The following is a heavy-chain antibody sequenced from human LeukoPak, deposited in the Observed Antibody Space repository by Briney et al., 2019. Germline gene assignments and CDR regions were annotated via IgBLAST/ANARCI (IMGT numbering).Heavy chain of an antibody. CDR2: INTDGYTK. Sequence: GGSLRLSCAASGFTFSNYWMHWVRQTPGGGLVWVARINTDGYTKTYADSVKGRFTISRDNAKNQVYLQMSSLRVEDTAVYYCARGDYGDYFDYWGQGTRVTVSS. J-gene: IGHJ4*02. CDR1: GFTFSNYW. D-gene: IGHD4-17*01. CDR3: ARGDYGDYFDY. V-gene: IGHV3-74*01.